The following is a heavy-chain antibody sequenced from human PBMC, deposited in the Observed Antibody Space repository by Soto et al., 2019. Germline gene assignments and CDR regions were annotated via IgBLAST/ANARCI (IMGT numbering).Heavy chain of an antibody. CDR2: IYAGGNT. CDR3: ARVTTFYDILTSSYALNYFDY. J-gene: IGHJ4*02. D-gene: IGHD3-9*01. CDR1: GFSVTSNY. V-gene: IGHV3-53*01. Sequence: GSLRLSCAASGFSVTSNYMTWVRQAPGKGLECVSVIYAGGNTYYPDSVKGRFTISSDNSKNTLFLQMNNLRAEDTAVYYCARVTTFYDILTSSYALNYFDYWGQGT.